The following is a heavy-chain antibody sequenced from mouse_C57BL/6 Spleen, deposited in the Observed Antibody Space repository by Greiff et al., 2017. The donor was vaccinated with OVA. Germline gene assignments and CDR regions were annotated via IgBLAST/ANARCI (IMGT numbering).Heavy chain of an antibody. J-gene: IGHJ2*01. CDR3: TRGNYGSSYYFDY. CDR1: GYTFTDYE. CDR2: IDPETGGT. D-gene: IGHD1-1*01. V-gene: IGHV1-15*01. Sequence: QVQLQQSGAELVRPGASVTLSCKASGYTFTDYEMHWVKQTPVHGLEWIGAIDPETGGTAYNQKFKGKAILTADKSSSTAYMELRSLTSEDSAVYYCTRGNYGSSYYFDYWGQGTTLTVSS.